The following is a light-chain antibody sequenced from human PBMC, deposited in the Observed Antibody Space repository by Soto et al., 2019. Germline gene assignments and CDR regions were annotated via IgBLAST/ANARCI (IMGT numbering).Light chain of an antibody. V-gene: IGLV2-8*01. CDR3: ISYAGTHIV. CDR2: DVS. J-gene: IGLJ1*01. Sequence: QSALTQPPSASGSPGQSVTVSCTGTSSDVGAYNSVSWYQQHPDKAPKLMIYDVSERPSGVPDRFSGSKSGNTASLTVSGLQAEDEADYYCISYAGTHIVFGTGTKLTVL. CDR1: SSDVGAYNS.